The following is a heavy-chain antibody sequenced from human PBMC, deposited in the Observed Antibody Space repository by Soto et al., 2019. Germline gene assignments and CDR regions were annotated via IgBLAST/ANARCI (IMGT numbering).Heavy chain of an antibody. V-gene: IGHV3-23*01. CDR3: AKERGYNYGYDAMDV. CDR1: GFTFSSYA. CDR2: ISGSGGST. Sequence: EVQLLESGGGLVQPGGSLRLSCAASGFTFSSYAMSWVRQAPGKGLEWVSGISGSGGSTYYADSVKGRFTISRDNSKNTLYLQTYRLRAEDTAVYYCAKERGYNYGYDAMDVWGQGTTVTVSS. D-gene: IGHD5-18*01. J-gene: IGHJ6*02.